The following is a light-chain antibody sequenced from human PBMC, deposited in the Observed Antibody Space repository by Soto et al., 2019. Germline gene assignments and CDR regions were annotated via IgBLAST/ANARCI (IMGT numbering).Light chain of an antibody. CDR2: AAS. J-gene: IGKJ1*01. Sequence: EIVMTQSPATLSVSPGERATLSCRASQSVTSNLAWYQHKPGQAPRLLIYAASTRATGIPARFSGSGSGTEFTLTISSLQSKDFAVYYCQQFNNWPRTFGQGTKVDIK. CDR1: QSVTSN. CDR3: QQFNNWPRT. V-gene: IGKV3-15*01.